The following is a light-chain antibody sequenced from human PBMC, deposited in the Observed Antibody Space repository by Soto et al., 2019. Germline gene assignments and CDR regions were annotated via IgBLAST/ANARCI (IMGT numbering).Light chain of an antibody. CDR3: QQYNSYPYT. Sequence: DIPMTQSPSPLSASVGDRVTITCRASQSISSWLAWYQQKPGKAPKLLIYDASSLESGVPSRFSGSRSGTEYTLTISSLQPDDFATYYCQQYNSYPYTFGQGTKLEIK. CDR2: DAS. CDR1: QSISSW. V-gene: IGKV1-5*01. J-gene: IGKJ2*01.